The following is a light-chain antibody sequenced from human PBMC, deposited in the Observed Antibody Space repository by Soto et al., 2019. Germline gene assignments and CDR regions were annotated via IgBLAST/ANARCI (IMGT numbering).Light chain of an antibody. Sequence: TQSPATLSLSPGERATLPCRASQTASRNLAWYQQRPGQAPRLLIYDISNRATGVPARFSGSGSETEFTLTIRSLQSEDLAVYFCQQYNNWPSFGQGTRLEIK. CDR1: QTASRN. J-gene: IGKJ5*01. CDR3: QQYNNWPS. V-gene: IGKV3-15*01. CDR2: DIS.